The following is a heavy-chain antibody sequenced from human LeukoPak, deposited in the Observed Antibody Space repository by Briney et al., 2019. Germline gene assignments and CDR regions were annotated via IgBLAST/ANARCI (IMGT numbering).Heavy chain of an antibody. CDR3: ARDLGCGGDCYAFDI. Sequence: SETLSLTCTVSGRFISIYYWSWIRQPPGRGLVGIGDNYIRGSTNYNPSLKSRVTISVDTSKNQFSLKLSSVTAADTAVYYCARDLGCGGDCYAFDIWGQGTMVTVSS. D-gene: IGHD2-21*02. CDR1: GRFISIYY. J-gene: IGHJ3*02. V-gene: IGHV4-59*13. CDR2: NYIRGST.